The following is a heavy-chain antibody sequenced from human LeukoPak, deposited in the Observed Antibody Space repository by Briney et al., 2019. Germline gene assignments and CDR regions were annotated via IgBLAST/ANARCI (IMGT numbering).Heavy chain of an antibody. CDR1: GFTFSSYG. V-gene: IGHV3-30*18. CDR3: AKDREWSATVVSYFDY. CDR2: ISYDGSNK. D-gene: IGHD4-23*01. Sequence: PGGSLRLSCAASGFTFSSYGMHWVRQAPGKGLEWVAVISYDGSNKYYADSVKGRFTISRDNSKNTLYLQMNSLRAEDTAVYYCAKDREWSATVVSYFDYWGQGTLVTVSS. J-gene: IGHJ4*02.